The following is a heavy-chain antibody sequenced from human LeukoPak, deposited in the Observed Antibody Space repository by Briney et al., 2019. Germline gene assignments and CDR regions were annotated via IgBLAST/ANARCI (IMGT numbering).Heavy chain of an antibody. CDR1: GYTFTSYG. J-gene: IGHJ5*02. CDR3: ARDFPVRVHTYKYSSSYGWFDP. V-gene: IGHV1-18*01. D-gene: IGHD6-6*01. Sequence: ASVKVSCKASGYTFTSYGISWVREAPGQGLEWMGWISAYNGNTNYAQELQGRVTMTTDTSTSTAYMELRSLRSDDTAVDYCARDFPVRVHTYKYSSSYGWFDPLGQGTLVTVFS. CDR2: ISAYNGNT.